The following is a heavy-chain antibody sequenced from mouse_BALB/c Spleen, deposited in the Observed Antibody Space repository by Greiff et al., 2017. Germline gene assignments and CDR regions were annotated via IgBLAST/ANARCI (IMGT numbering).Heavy chain of an antibody. CDR2: ISSGSSTI. CDR1: GFTFSSFG. J-gene: IGHJ2*01. Sequence: VQLQQSGGGLVQPGGSRKLSCAASGFTFSSFGMHWVRQAPEKGLEWVAYISSGSSTIYYADTVKGRFTISRDNPKNTLFLQMTSLRSEDTAMYYCARANSVFDYWGQGTTLTVSS. V-gene: IGHV5-17*02. D-gene: IGHD4-1*01. CDR3: ARANSVFDY.